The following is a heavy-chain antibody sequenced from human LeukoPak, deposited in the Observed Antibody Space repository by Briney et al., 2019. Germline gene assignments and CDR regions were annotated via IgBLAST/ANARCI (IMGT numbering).Heavy chain of an antibody. V-gene: IGHV4-34*01. J-gene: IGHJ4*02. Sequence: SETLSLTCAVYGGSFSGYYWSWIRQPPGKGLEWIGEINHSGSTNYNPSLKSRVTISVDTSKNQFSLKLSSVTAADTAVYYCARAKQWLVLDYWGQGTLVTVSS. D-gene: IGHD6-19*01. CDR2: INHSGST. CDR1: GGSFSGYY. CDR3: ARAKQWLVLDY.